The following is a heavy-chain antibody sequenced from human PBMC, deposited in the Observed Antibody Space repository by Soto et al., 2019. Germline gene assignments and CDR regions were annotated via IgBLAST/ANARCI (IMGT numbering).Heavy chain of an antibody. CDR1: GGTFTSDA. CDR2: IIPLFGTT. V-gene: IGHV1-69*06. Sequence: QVQLVQSGGEVRKPGSSVKVSCEASGGTFTSDALSWVRQAPGQGLEWMGGIIPLFGTTNYAHRFQGRVTITANKSTSTDYMELSSLRSEDTAMYYCAKSKNDFWNAHYGMDVWGQGTTVIVSS. CDR3: AKSKNDFWNAHYGMDV. J-gene: IGHJ6*02. D-gene: IGHD3-3*01.